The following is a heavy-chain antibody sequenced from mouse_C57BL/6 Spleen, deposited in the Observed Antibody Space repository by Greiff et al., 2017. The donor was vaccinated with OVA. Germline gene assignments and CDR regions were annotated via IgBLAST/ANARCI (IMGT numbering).Heavy chain of an antibody. D-gene: IGHD1-1*01. Sequence: VQLQESGAELVRPGTSVKVSCKASGYAFTNYLIAWVKQRPGQGLEWIGVINPGSGGTNYNEKFKGKATLTADKSSSTAYMQLSSLTSEDSAVYFCARDYYGSSYWYFDVWGTGTTVTVSS. CDR2: INPGSGGT. V-gene: IGHV1-54*01. CDR3: ARDYYGSSYWYFDV. CDR1: GYAFTNYL. J-gene: IGHJ1*03.